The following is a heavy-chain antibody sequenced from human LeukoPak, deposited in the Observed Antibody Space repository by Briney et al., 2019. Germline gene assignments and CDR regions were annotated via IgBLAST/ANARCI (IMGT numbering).Heavy chain of an antibody. Sequence: SETLSLTCTVSGGSISGYYWSWSRQPPGKGVEWIGNLYYMRGAWYKSSLKSRVTTSVDTSRNEFSLKLSSVTAADTAVYYCARLLGMATIIPPLSDAFDIWGQGTMVTVSS. D-gene: IGHD5-24*01. CDR3: ARLLGMATIIPPLSDAFDI. CDR2: LYYMRGA. J-gene: IGHJ3*02. CDR1: GGSISGYY. V-gene: IGHV4-59*01.